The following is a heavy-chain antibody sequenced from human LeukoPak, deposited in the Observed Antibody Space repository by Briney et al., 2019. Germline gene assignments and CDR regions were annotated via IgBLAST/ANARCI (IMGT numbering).Heavy chain of an antibody. D-gene: IGHD6-19*01. CDR3: ARDRGGWPDY. J-gene: IGHJ4*02. V-gene: IGHV3-48*01. CDR2: ISSSSSTI. Sequence: GGSLRLSCAASRFAFSIFAMNWVRQAPGKGLEWLSYISSSSSTIYYADSVKGRFTISRDNAKNSLYLQLNSLRPEDTGLYYCARDRGGWPDYWGQGTLVTVSS. CDR1: RFAFSIFA.